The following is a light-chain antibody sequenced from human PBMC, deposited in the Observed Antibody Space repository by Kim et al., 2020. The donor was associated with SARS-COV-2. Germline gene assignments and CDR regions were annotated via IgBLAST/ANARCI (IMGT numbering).Light chain of an antibody. CDR2: DAS. Sequence: EIVLTQSPATLSLSPGKRATLSCRASQSVSSYLAWYQQKPGQAPRLLIYDASNRATGIPARFSGSGSGTDFTLTISSLEPEDFAVYYCQQRSDWPPTFGQGTKVDIK. V-gene: IGKV3-11*01. CDR3: QQRSDWPPT. CDR1: QSVSSY. J-gene: IGKJ1*01.